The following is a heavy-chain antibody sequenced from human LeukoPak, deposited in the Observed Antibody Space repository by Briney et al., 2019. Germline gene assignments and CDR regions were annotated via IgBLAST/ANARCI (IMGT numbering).Heavy chain of an antibody. CDR3: AREYHDILTPEGAFDI. CDR2: IWYDGSNK. Sequence: GRSLRLSCAASGFTFSSYGMHWVRQAPGKGLEWVAVIWYDGSNKYYADSVKGRFTISRDNSKNTLYLQMNSLRAEDTAVYYCAREYHDILTPEGAFDIWGQGTMVTVSS. J-gene: IGHJ3*02. CDR1: GFTFSSYG. D-gene: IGHD3-9*01. V-gene: IGHV3-33*01.